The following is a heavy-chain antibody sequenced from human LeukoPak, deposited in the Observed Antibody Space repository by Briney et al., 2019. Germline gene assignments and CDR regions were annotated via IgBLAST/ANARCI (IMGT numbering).Heavy chain of an antibody. CDR1: GGSISSYY. D-gene: IGHD3-22*01. V-gene: IGHV4-4*07. J-gene: IGHJ4*02. Sequence: SETLSLTCTVSGGSISSYYWSWIRQPAGKGPEWIGRIYTSGSTNYNPSLKSRVTMSVDTSKNQFSLKLSSVTAADTAVYYCARSDRDYYDSSGYYYFDYWGQGTLVTVSS. CDR3: ARSDRDYYDSSGYYYFDY. CDR2: IYTSGST.